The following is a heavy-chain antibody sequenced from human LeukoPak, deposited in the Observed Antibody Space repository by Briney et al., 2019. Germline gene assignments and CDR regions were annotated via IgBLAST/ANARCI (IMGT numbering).Heavy chain of an antibody. V-gene: IGHV3-23*01. D-gene: IGHD2-15*01. Sequence: GGSLRLSCAASGFTFSSYAMSWVRQAPGKGLEWVSAISGSGGSTYYADSVKGRSTISRDNSKNTLYLQMNSLRAEDTAVYYCAKPRIVVVVAASGYWGQGTLVTVSS. CDR2: ISGSGGST. CDR1: GFTFSSYA. J-gene: IGHJ4*02. CDR3: AKPRIVVVVAASGY.